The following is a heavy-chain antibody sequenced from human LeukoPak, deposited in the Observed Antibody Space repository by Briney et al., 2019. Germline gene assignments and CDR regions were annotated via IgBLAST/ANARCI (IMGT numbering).Heavy chain of an antibody. CDR1: GFTFRAYW. J-gene: IGHJ4*02. Sequence: GGSLRLSCAASGFTFRAYWMTWVRQAPGKGLAWVANIIEGGDLKYYVDSVKGRFTISRDNTKNSLYLQMKSLRADDTAVYYCARVGKNGWDFDHWGQGTLVTVSS. D-gene: IGHD6-19*01. CDR3: ARVGKNGWDFDH. CDR2: IIEGGDLK. V-gene: IGHV3-7*01.